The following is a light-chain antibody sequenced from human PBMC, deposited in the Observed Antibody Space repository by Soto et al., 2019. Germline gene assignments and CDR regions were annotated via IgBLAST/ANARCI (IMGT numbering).Light chain of an antibody. CDR3: QSYDNNLEI. Sequence: QSVLTQPPSVSGAPGQRVTISCTGRSSNIGSTYDVQWFQQLPGTAPKLLIYGNTNRPSGVPDRFSGSKSGTSASLAITGLQAEDEADYYCQSYDNNLEIFGGGTKLT. V-gene: IGLV1-40*01. CDR2: GNT. CDR1: SSNIGSTYD. J-gene: IGLJ2*01.